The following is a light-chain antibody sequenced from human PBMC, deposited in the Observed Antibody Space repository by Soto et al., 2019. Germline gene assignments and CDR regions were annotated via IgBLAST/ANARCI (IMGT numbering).Light chain of an antibody. J-gene: IGLJ2*01. V-gene: IGLV2-8*01. CDR2: EVS. CDR1: SSDVGGYNY. Sequence: QSVLTQPPSASVSPGQSVTISCTGTSSDVGGYNYVSWYQQHPGKAPKLMIYEVSKRPSGVPDRFSGSKSGNTASLTVSGLQAEDEDDYYCSSYAGSNNLGVFGGGTTLTVL. CDR3: SSYAGSNNLGV.